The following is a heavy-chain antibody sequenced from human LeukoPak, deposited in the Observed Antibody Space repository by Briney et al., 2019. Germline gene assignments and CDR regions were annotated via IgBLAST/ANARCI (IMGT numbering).Heavy chain of an antibody. CDR1: GSRFTSYW. CDR2: IYPRDSDA. J-gene: IGHJ4*02. CDR3: ARQLSLRGGSDY. Sequence: GESLQISCQGSGSRFTSYWIGWVRPLPGKGRGWMAIIYPRDSDARYSPSFQGQVTISADKSISTAYLQWSSLKASDTAMYYCARQLSLRGGSDYWGQGTLVTVSS. D-gene: IGHD2/OR15-2a*01. V-gene: IGHV5-51*01.